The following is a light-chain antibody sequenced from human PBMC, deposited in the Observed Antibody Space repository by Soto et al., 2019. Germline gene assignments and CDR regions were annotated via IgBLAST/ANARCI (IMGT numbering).Light chain of an antibody. CDR2: GAS. V-gene: IGKV3-15*01. CDR3: QQYSNWPPIT. J-gene: IGKJ5*01. Sequence: EIVITQSPGTLSVSPGERATLHCRASQSVLSNLAWYQQKPGQAPRLLIYGASTRATGIPARFSGSGSGTEFTLTISSLQSEDFAVYYCQQYSNWPPITFGQGTRLEIK. CDR1: QSVLSN.